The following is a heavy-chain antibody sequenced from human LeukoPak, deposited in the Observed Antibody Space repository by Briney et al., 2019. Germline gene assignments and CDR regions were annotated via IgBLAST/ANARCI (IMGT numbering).Heavy chain of an antibody. CDR2: INHSGST. CDR1: GGSFSGYY. D-gene: IGHD3-22*01. V-gene: IGHV4-34*01. CDR3: ARVLGYYDSSGYYYQYYYYYYMDV. J-gene: IGHJ6*03. Sequence: PSETLSLTCAVYGGSFSGYYWSWIRQPPRKGLEWIGEINHSGSTNYNPSLKSRVTISVDTSKNQFSLKLSSVTAADTAVYYCARVLGYYDSSGYYYQYYYYYYMDVWGKGTTVTISS.